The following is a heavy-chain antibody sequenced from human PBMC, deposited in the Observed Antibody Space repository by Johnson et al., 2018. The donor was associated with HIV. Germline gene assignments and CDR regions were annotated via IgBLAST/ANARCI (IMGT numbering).Heavy chain of an antibody. CDR1: GFTFSRYW. CDR3: ARELRGLGAFDI. V-gene: IGHV3-7*03. Sequence: VQLVESGGGVVQPGRSLRLSCAASGFTFSRYWLTWVRQAPGKGLEWVANIKQDGSEKYYVDSVKGRFTISRDNDKNSLYLQMDSLRAEDTAVYYCARELRGLGAFDIWGQGTMVTVSS. D-gene: IGHD4-23*01. CDR2: IKQDGSEK. J-gene: IGHJ3*02.